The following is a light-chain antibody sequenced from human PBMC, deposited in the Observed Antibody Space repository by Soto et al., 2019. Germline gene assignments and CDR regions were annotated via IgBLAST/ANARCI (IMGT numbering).Light chain of an antibody. J-gene: IGLJ2*01. V-gene: IGLV2-14*03. CDR1: SSDVGAYNY. Sequence: QSALTQPASVSGSPGQSITISCSGTSSDVGAYNYVSWYQQHPGKVPKLIIYEVSIRPSGVSDRFSGSKSANTASLTISGLRAEDEADYYCLSYTTSDTFLFGGGTKVPVL. CDR3: LSYTTSDTFL. CDR2: EVS.